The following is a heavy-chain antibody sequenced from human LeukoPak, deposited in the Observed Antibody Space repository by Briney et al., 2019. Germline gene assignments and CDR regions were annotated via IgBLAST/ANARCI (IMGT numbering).Heavy chain of an antibody. D-gene: IGHD2-15*01. V-gene: IGHV3-23*01. J-gene: IGHJ4*02. CDR2: ITGSGNDA. CDR1: GFTFSNYA. Sequence: GGSLRLSCASSGFTFSNYAMTWVRQAPGKGLEWVSTITGSGNDAYYADSVKGRFTISRDNSKNMLYLQMNSLRAEDTAVYYCAKGATGLRIVGDDWGQGTLVTVSS. CDR3: AKGATGLRIVGDD.